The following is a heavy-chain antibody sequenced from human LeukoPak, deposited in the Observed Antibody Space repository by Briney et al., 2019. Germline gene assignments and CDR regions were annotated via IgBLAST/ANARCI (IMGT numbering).Heavy chain of an antibody. CDR3: ARDGGKGWLWFDY. D-gene: IGHD3-9*01. CDR2: IYFSGST. V-gene: IGHV4-59*01. Sequence: SETLSLACTVSGGSISSYYWSWIRQPPGKGLEYIGYIYFSGSTNYNPSLKSRVTISVDTSKNQFSLKLSSVTAADTAVYYCARDGGKGWLWFDYWGQGTLVTVSS. CDR1: GGSISSYY. J-gene: IGHJ4*02.